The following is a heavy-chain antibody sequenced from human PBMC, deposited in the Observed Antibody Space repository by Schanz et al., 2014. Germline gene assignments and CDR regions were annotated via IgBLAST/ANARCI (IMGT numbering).Heavy chain of an antibody. D-gene: IGHD5-12*01. CDR1: GFTVSSNH. J-gene: IGHJ4*02. CDR3: ASPSGYSDYGTYFDF. CDR2: ISNDGSIK. Sequence: QVQLVESGGGLVQPGGSLRLSCAVSGFTVSSNHMSWVRQAPGKGLEWVALISNDGSIKYYADSVEGRFTISRDNSRNTLYLQMNSLRTEDTAVYYCASPSGYSDYGTYFDFWGQGTLVTVSS. V-gene: IGHV3-30-3*01.